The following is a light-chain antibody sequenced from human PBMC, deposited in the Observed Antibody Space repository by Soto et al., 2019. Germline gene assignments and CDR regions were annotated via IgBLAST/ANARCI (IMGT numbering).Light chain of an antibody. CDR3: QQYDNLFT. CDR2: DAS. V-gene: IGKV1-33*01. J-gene: IGKJ3*01. Sequence: DIQMTQSPSSLSTSVGDRVTITCQASHDITKHLNWYQQRPGKAPKLLIYDASKLETGVPSRFSGSGSGTDFTCTISSLQPEYVAAYYCQQYDNLFTFGHGTKGHIK. CDR1: HDITKH.